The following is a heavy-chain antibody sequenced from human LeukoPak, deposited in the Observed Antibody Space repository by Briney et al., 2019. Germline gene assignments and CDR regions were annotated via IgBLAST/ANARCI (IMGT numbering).Heavy chain of an antibody. D-gene: IGHD3-10*01. CDR3: ARVLLWFGELAHMDV. CDR1: GGTFSSYA. Sequence: GASVKVSCKASGGTFSSYAISWVRQAPGQGLEWMGGIIPIFGTANYAQKFQGRVTITADKSTSTAYMELSSLRSEDTAVYYCARVLLWFGELAHMDVWGKGTTVTVSS. V-gene: IGHV1-69*06. CDR2: IIPIFGTA. J-gene: IGHJ6*03.